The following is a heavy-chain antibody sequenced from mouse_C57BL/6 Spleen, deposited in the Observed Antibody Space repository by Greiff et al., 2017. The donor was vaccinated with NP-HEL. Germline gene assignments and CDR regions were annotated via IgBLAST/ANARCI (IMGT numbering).Heavy chain of an antibody. CDR3: TPITTVVAPGGYFDV. CDR1: GYTFTSYW. V-gene: IGHV1-5*01. Sequence: VQLQQSGTVLARPGASVKMSCKTSGYTFTSYWMHWVKQRPGQGLEWIGAIYPGNSDTSYNQKFKGKAKLTAVTSASTAYMELSSLTTEDSAVYYCTPITTVVAPGGYFDVWGTGTTVTVSS. CDR2: IYPGNSDT. D-gene: IGHD1-1*01. J-gene: IGHJ1*03.